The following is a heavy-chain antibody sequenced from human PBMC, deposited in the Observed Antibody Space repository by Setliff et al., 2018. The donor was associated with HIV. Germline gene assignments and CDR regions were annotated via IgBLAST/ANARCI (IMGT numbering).Heavy chain of an antibody. V-gene: IGHV2-5*02. D-gene: IGHD4-17*01. CDR1: GFSLSTSGVG. J-gene: IGHJ4*02. CDR3: AHNAVTTMRWKYYFDY. CDR2: LYWDEDN. Sequence: SGPTLVNPTPPLTLTCTFSGFSLSTSGVGVGWIRQPPGKDPEWLALLYWDEDNRYSPSLKSRRTITKDSSKNPVVLTMTNMYPVDTSTHYCAHNAVTTMRWKYYFDYLGQGTLVTVSS.